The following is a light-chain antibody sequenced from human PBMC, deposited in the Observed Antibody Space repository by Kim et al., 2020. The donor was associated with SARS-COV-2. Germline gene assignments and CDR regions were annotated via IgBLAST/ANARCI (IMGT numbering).Light chain of an antibody. CDR1: SSDVGGYNY. CDR3: SSYTSSSTLGVV. J-gene: IGLJ2*01. Sequence: QSALTQPASVSGSPGQSITISCTGTSSDVGGYNYVSWYQQHPGKAPKLMIYDVSNRPSGVSNRFSGSKSGNTASLTISGLQAEDAADYYCSSYTSSSTLGVVFGGGTQLTVL. CDR2: DVS. V-gene: IGLV2-14*03.